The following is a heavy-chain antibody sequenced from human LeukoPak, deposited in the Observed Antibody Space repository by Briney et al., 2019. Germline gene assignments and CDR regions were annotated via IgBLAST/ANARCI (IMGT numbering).Heavy chain of an antibody. CDR3: ARDPGYSYGPYYYYYYMDV. J-gene: IGHJ6*03. V-gene: IGHV4-61*02. Sequence: SETLSLTCTVSGGSISSGSYYWSWIRQPAGTGLEWIGRIYTSGSTNYNPSLKSRVTISVDTSKNQFSLKLSSVTAADTAVYYCARDPGYSYGPYYYYYYMDVWGKGTTVTISS. CDR1: GGSISSGSYY. D-gene: IGHD5-18*01. CDR2: IYTSGST.